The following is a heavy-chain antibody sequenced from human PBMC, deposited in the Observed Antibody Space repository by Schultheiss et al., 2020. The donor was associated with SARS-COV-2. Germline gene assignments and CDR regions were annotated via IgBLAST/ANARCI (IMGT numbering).Heavy chain of an antibody. J-gene: IGHJ4*02. V-gene: IGHV3-11*04. Sequence: GESLKISCAVSGFTFSDYYMSWIRQAPGKGLEWVSYISSSGSTIYYADSVKGRFTISRDNAKNTLYLQMNSLRAEDTAVYYCARETYYDFWSGYYRRGAFDYWGQGTLVTVSS. CDR1: GFTFSDYY. D-gene: IGHD3-3*01. CDR2: ISSSGSTI. CDR3: ARETYYDFWSGYYRRGAFDY.